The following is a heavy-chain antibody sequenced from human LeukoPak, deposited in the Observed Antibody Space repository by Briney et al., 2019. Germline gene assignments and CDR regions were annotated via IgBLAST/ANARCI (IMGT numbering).Heavy chain of an antibody. D-gene: IGHD4-11*01. CDR1: GFIFSNYA. CDR3: AKKRVDSDSSNFYYALDV. Sequence: GESLTLSCTASGFIFSNYAMNWVRQAPGKGLEWVSGILGSGTTTYYADSVKGRFTISRDNSKNTLYLQMNSLRADDTAVYFCAKKRVDSDSSNFYYALDVWGKGTTVTVSS. CDR2: ILGSGTTT. J-gene: IGHJ6*04. V-gene: IGHV3-23*01.